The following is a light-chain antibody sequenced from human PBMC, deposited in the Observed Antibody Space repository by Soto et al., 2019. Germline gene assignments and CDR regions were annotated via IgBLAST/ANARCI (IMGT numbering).Light chain of an antibody. J-gene: IGKJ1*01. CDR3: QQYVTWT. CDR1: QSVSSN. Sequence: EVVWTQSPATMSVSPGQRATLSCRASQSVSSNLAWYQQKPGQSPRLLIYGASNRATGIPDRFIGGGSGTDFTLTISRMEPEYLAVDYCQQYVTWTFGQGTKVDIK. CDR2: GAS. V-gene: IGKV3-20*01.